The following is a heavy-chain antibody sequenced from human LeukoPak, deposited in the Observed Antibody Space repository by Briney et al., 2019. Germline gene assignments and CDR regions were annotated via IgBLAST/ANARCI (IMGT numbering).Heavy chain of an antibody. CDR3: ARENYCSSTSCSFDY. J-gene: IGHJ4*02. V-gene: IGHV4-39*02. CDR1: GGSISSSSYY. CDR2: IYYSGST. Sequence: SETLSLTCTVSGGSISSSSYYWGWIRQPPGKGLEWIGSIYYSGSTYYNPSPKSRVTISVDTSKNQFSLKLSSVTAADTAVYYCARENYCSSTSCSFDYWGQGTLVTVSS. D-gene: IGHD2-2*01.